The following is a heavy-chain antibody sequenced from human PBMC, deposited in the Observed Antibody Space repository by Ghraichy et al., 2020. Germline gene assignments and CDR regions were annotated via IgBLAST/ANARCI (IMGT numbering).Heavy chain of an antibody. V-gene: IGHV3-15*01. J-gene: IGHJ4*02. CDR2: IKSKTDCGTT. CDR3: TTSEDQFDY. Sequence: GGSLRLSCAASGFTFSNSGMSWVRQAPGKGLEWVGRIKSKTDCGTTDYAVPVKVRFTISRDDSKHTLYLQMDSLKTVDTSVYYCTTSEDQFDYWGQGTLVTVS. CDR1: GFTFSNSG.